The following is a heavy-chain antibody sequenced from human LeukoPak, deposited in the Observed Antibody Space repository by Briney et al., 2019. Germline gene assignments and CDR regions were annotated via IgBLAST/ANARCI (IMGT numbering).Heavy chain of an antibody. D-gene: IGHD3-10*01. CDR2: IYYSGST. Sequence: PSETLSLTCTVSGGSISSRSYFWGWIRQSPGKGLEWIGNIYYSGSTHYNPSLKSRVTISVDTSKNQFSLKLSSVTAADTAVYYCARSRYYGSGSLWDTYYFDYWGQGTLVTVSS. CDR1: GGSISSRSYF. V-gene: IGHV4-39*01. CDR3: ARSRYYGSGSLWDTYYFDY. J-gene: IGHJ4*02.